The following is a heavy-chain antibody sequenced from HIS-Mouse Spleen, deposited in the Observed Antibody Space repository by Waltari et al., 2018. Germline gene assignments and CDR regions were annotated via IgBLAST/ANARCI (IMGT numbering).Heavy chain of an antibody. J-gene: IGHJ4*02. CDR1: GFTVSSNY. V-gene: IGHV3-53*01. CDR3: ARGKYSSSWYFDY. CDR2: IYSGGST. Sequence: EVQLVESGGGLIQPGGSLRLSCAASGFTVSSNYMSWVRQAPGKGLEWVSVIYSGGSTYYADSVKGRFTNSRDNSKNTLYLQMNSLGAEDTAVYYCARGKYSSSWYFDYWGQGTLVTVSS. D-gene: IGHD6-13*01.